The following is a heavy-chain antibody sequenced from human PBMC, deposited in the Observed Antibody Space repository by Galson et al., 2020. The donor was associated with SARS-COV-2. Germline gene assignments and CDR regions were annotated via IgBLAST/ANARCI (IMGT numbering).Heavy chain of an antibody. J-gene: IGHJ6*02. Sequence: ASVKVSCKASGYTFNNFGIRWVRQAPGQGLEWMGWINNYNHNTKYAQKFQGRVTMTTDTSKSTAYMEVRSLRSDDTAVYYCARIHFYSNYYYGMDVWGQGTTVTVSS. D-gene: IGHD4-4*01. CDR1: GYTFNNFG. CDR2: INNYNHNT. V-gene: IGHV1-18*01. CDR3: ARIHFYSNYYYGMDV.